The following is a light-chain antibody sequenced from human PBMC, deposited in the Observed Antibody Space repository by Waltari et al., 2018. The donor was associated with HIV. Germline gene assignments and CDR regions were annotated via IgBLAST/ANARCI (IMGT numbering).Light chain of an antibody. V-gene: IGLV2-11*01. Sequence: QSALTQPRSVSGSPGQSVTISCTGTSGDLGNYNFFSWYQHHPGTAPKLIIYDVTKRPSGVPDRCSGSKSANTASLTISGLRADDEADYYCCAYAGGWVFGGGTKVTVL. J-gene: IGLJ3*02. CDR1: SGDLGNYNF. CDR3: CAYAGGWV. CDR2: DVT.